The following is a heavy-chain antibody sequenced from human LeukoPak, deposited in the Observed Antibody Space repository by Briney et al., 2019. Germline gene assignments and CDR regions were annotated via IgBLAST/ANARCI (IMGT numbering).Heavy chain of an antibody. CDR3: ARDRVGANGNWFDP. D-gene: IGHD1-26*01. Sequence: ASVKVSCKTSGYTFTGYYMHWVRQAPGHGLEWMGWINPNSGGTNYAQKLQGRVTMTTDTSTSTAYMELRSLRSDDTAVYYCARDRVGANGNWFDPWGQGTLVTVSS. CDR1: GYTFTGYY. CDR2: INPNSGGT. V-gene: IGHV1-2*02. J-gene: IGHJ5*02.